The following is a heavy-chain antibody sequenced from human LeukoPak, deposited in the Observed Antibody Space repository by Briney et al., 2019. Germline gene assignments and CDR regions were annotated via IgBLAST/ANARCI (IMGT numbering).Heavy chain of an antibody. Sequence: SETLSLTCAVYGGSFSGYYWSWIRQPPGKGLEWIGEINHSGSTNYNPSLKSRVTISVDTSKNQFSLKLSSVTAADTAVYYCARDRITMLRGVIAPGAFDIWGQGTMVTVSS. CDR3: ARDRITMLRGVIAPGAFDI. D-gene: IGHD3-10*01. CDR2: INHSGST. V-gene: IGHV4-34*01. CDR1: GGSFSGYY. J-gene: IGHJ3*02.